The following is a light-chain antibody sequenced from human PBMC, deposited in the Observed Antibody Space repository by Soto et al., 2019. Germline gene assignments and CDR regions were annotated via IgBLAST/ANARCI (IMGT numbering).Light chain of an antibody. Sequence: IEVTQSPSALSASAGDRVTITCQASQDIKNDVIWYQQKPGRAPKLLIYDAASLGTGVSSRFSGSGSGTHFTLTISSLQPEDVATYYCQQFDSVPCTFGQGTKLEIK. V-gene: IGKV1-33*01. CDR1: QDIKND. J-gene: IGKJ2*02. CDR2: DAA. CDR3: QQFDSVPCT.